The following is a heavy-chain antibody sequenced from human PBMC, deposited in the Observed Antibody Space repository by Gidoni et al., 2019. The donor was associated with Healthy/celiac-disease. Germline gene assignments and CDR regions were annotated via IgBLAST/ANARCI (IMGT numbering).Heavy chain of an antibody. J-gene: IGHJ6*02. Sequence: EVQLVQSGVEVTKPGESLRISGKSSGYSLTSSWISWVRQMPGKGLELMGRFDPSVPYTNYSPSFQGHVTISADKSISTAYRQWSSLKASDTAMYYCARQGGGDRGDMDVWGQGTTVTVSS. D-gene: IGHD2-21*01. CDR3: ARQGGGDRGDMDV. V-gene: IGHV5-10-1*03. CDR1: GYSLTSSW. CDR2: FDPSVPYT.